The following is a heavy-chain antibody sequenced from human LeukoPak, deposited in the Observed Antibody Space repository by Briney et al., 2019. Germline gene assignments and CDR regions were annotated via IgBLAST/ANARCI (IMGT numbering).Heavy chain of an antibody. CDR3: ARDKYSSSSYYFDY. D-gene: IGHD6-6*01. J-gene: IGHJ4*02. CDR2: ISSSSDYK. Sequence: PGGSLRLSCAASGFSFSDYYMSWIRQTPEEGLEWLSYISSSSDYKNYADSLKGRFTISRDNAKNSVYLQMNSLRAEDTAVYYCARDKYSSSSYYFDYWGQGTLVTVSS. CDR1: GFSFSDYY. V-gene: IGHV3-11*06.